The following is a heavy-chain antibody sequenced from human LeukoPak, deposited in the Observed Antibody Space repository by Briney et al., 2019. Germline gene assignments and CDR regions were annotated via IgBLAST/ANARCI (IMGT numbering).Heavy chain of an antibody. Sequence: GESLKISCQGSGYSFTSYWIGWVRQMPGKGLEWMGIIYPGDSDTRYSPSFQGQVTISADKSISTACQQWSSLKASDTAMYYCTRRGPHSSLDWGQGTLVTVSS. CDR1: GYSFTSYW. CDR3: TRRGPHSSLD. V-gene: IGHV5-51*01. J-gene: IGHJ4*02. CDR2: IYPGDSDT. D-gene: IGHD3-22*01.